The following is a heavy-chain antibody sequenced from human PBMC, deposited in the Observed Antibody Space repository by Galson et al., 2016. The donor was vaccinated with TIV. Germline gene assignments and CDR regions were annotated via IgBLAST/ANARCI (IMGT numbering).Heavy chain of an antibody. Sequence: SLRLSCAASGFTFSPYAMHWVRQAPGKGLEWLAVISDDGNSKYYADSVEGRFAISRDNSKNTLYLQMNNLRVEDTAVYYCAKDGYYYDSNSKNWFDPWGQGTLVTVSS. J-gene: IGHJ5*02. CDR1: GFTFSPYA. D-gene: IGHD3-22*01. V-gene: IGHV3-30*09. CDR3: AKDGYYYDSNSKNWFDP. CDR2: ISDDGNSK.